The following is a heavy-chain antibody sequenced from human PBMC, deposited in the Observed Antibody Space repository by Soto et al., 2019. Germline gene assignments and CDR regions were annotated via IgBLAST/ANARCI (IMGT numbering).Heavy chain of an antibody. CDR3: ARGTYSSGWYVPLFSYYFDY. V-gene: IGHV1-69*13. D-gene: IGHD6-19*01. J-gene: IGHJ4*02. Sequence: ASVKVSCKASGGTFSSYAISWVRQAPGQGLEWMGGIIPIFGTANYAQKFQGRVTITADESTSTAYMELSSLRSEDTAVYYCARGTYSSGWYVPLFSYYFDYWGQGTLVTVSS. CDR1: GGTFSSYA. CDR2: IIPIFGTA.